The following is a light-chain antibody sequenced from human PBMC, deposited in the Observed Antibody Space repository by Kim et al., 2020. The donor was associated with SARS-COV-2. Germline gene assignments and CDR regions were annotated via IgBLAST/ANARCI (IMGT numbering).Light chain of an antibody. Sequence: LSPGESATLPCRASRYVTLTYVAGYQQRPGQAPRLLLSGESSRASGVPDRFSGSGSGTDFTLSISRLEPEDFAVYYCQQYSMSPYTFGQGTKLEI. CDR2: GES. J-gene: IGKJ2*01. V-gene: IGKV3-20*01. CDR3: QQYSMSPYT. CDR1: RYVTLTY.